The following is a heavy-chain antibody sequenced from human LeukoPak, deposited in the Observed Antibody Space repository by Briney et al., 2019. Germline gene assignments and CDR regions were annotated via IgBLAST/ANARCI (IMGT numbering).Heavy chain of an antibody. D-gene: IGHD1-7*01. J-gene: IGHJ6*02. CDR2: ISYDGGNK. V-gene: IGHV3-30-3*01. Sequence: PGRSLRLSCAASGFTFSSYAMHWVRQAPGKGLEWVAVISYDGGNKYYADSVKGRFTISRDNSKNTLYLQMNSLRAEDTAVYYCAREHWNYVYYYYYGMDVWGQGTTVTVSS. CDR3: AREHWNYVYYYYYGMDV. CDR1: GFTFSSYA.